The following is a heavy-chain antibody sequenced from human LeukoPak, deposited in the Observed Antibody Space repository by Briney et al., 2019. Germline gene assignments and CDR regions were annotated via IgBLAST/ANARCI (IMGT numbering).Heavy chain of an antibody. CDR2: VSGSGSTV. CDR1: GFTFSDHI. Sequence: HPGGSLRLSCAASGFTFSDHIMNWVRQLPGKRLDWVAYVSGSGSTVYYADSVKGRFTISRDNGKSSLYLQMNSLRVEDTALYYCVRQFASWGQGTLVTVSS. V-gene: IGHV3-48*01. J-gene: IGHJ4*02. CDR3: VRQFAS.